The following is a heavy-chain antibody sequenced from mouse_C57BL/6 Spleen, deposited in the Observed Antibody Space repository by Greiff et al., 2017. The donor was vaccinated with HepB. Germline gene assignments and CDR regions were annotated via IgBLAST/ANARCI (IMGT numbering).Heavy chain of an antibody. CDR3: ARAHYYGSSYAFDY. V-gene: IGHV1-69*01. Sequence: QVQLQQPGAELVMPGASVKLSCKASGYTFTSYWMHWVKQRPGQGLEWIGEIDPSDSYTNYNQKFKGKSTLTVDKSSSTAYMQLSSLTSEDSAVYYCARAHYYGSSYAFDYWGQGTTLTVSS. CDR1: GYTFTSYW. J-gene: IGHJ2*01. D-gene: IGHD1-1*01. CDR2: IDPSDSYT.